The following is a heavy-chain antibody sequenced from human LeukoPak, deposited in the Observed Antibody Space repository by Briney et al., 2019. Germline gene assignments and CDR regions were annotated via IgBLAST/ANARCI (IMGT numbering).Heavy chain of an antibody. J-gene: IGHJ4*02. V-gene: IGHV1-8*02. CDR1: GYTFGSYD. D-gene: IGHD3-22*01. CDR3: ARLSETAAYYYTSGYYFLGY. CDR2: MNPGSGNT. Sequence: ASVKVSCKASGYTFGSYDINWVRKATGQGLVWMGWMNPGSGNTGYAQRFQGRVTMTRDTSTNTAYMELSGLRSEDTAIYYCARLSETAAYYYTSGYYFLGYWGQGTLVTVDS.